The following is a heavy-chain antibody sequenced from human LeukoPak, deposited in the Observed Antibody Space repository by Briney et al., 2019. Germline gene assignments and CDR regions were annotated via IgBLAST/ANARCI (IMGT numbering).Heavy chain of an antibody. CDR3: AREVPAADY. D-gene: IGHD2-2*01. CDR2: ISYDGSNK. V-gene: IGHV3-30-3*01. CDR1: GFSFSDYA. J-gene: IGHJ4*02. Sequence: GRSLRLSCAASGFSFSDYAMHWVRQAPGQGLEWVAIISYDGSNKYYADSVKGRFTISRDNSKNTQYLQMNSLRAEDTAVYYCAREVPAADYWGQGTLVTVSS.